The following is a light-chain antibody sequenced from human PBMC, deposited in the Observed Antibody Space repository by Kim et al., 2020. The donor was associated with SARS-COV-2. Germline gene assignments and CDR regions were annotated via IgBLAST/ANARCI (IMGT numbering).Light chain of an antibody. CDR1: RLGDKY. Sequence: SYELTQPPSVSVSPGQTATITCSGERLGDKYACWYQQKPGQSPVLVIYQDTKRPSGIPERFSGSNSGNTATLTISGTQAMVEADYYCQTWDSSTAIVFGTGTKVTVL. CDR3: QTWDSSTAIV. J-gene: IGLJ1*01. V-gene: IGLV3-1*01. CDR2: QDT.